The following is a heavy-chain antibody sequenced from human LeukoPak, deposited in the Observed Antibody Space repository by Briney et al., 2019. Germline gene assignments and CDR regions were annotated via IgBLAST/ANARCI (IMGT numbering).Heavy chain of an antibody. J-gene: IGHJ4*02. Sequence: SETLSLTCTVSGGSISSHFWSWIRQPPGEGLEWIGYIYYSGITNYNPSLKSRVTISVDSAANQFSLKLKSATAADTAVYYCARGSSSGWPYFDYWGQGTLVTVSS. D-gene: IGHD6-19*01. CDR1: GGSISSHF. V-gene: IGHV4-59*11. CDR2: IYYSGIT. CDR3: ARGSSSGWPYFDY.